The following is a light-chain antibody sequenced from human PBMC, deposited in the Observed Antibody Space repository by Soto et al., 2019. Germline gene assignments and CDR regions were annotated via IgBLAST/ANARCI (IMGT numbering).Light chain of an antibody. V-gene: IGLV2-14*03. CDR2: EVS. CDR1: SSDVGAYDF. Sequence: QSALTQPASVSGSPGQSITISCTGTSSDVGAYDFVSWYQQHPDKAPKLMIYEVSNRPSGVSNRFSGSKSVNTATLTISGLQAEDEADYYFSSYTSRSTRVFGTGTKLTVL. CDR3: SSYTSRSTRV. J-gene: IGLJ1*01.